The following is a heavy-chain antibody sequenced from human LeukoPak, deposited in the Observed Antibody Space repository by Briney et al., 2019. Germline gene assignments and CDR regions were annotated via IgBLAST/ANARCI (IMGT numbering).Heavy chain of an antibody. CDR1: GYSISSGYY. Sequence: SETLSLTCTVSGYSISSGYYWGWIRQPPGKGLEWIGSIYHSGSTYYNPSLKSRVTISVDTSKNQFSLKLSSATAADTAVYYCATGSSMLVGATDYWGQGTLVTVSS. D-gene: IGHD1-26*01. CDR3: ATGSSMLVGATDY. J-gene: IGHJ4*02. CDR2: IYHSGST. V-gene: IGHV4-38-2*02.